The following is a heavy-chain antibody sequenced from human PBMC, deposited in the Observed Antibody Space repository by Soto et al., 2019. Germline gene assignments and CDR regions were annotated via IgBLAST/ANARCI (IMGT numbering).Heavy chain of an antibody. V-gene: IGHV4-30-4*01. Sequence: SEMQSLPKTVSGGSFASVDDCRSWIHQSPGKGLEWIGYIYYRGSTYYNPSLKSRVTMSVDTSKNQFSLRLTSVTAADTAVYYCARDRFFSGSGTYHNFYYFDYWGQGTLVTVSS. CDR2: IYYRGST. CDR1: GGSFASVDDC. CDR3: ARDRFFSGSGTYHNFYYFDY. D-gene: IGHD3-10*01. J-gene: IGHJ4*02.